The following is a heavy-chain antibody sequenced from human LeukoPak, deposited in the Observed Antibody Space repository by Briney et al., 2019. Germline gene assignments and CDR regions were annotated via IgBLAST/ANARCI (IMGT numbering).Heavy chain of an antibody. D-gene: IGHD3-22*01. J-gene: IGHJ3*02. CDR2: IIPIFGTA. CDR3: ARAHIRITMIVVGRAAFDI. Sequence: SVKVSCKASGGTFSSYAISWVRQAPGQGLEWMGGIIPIFGTANYAQKFQGRVTITADESTSTAYMELSSLRSEDTAVYYCARAHIRITMIVVGRAAFDIWGQGTMVTVSS. CDR1: GGTFSSYA. V-gene: IGHV1-69*13.